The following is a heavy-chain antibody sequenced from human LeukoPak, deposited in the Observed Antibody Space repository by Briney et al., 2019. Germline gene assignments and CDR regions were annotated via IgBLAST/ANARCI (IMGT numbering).Heavy chain of an antibody. D-gene: IGHD1-26*01. CDR1: GGSISSSSYY. CDR2: IYYSGST. CDR3: ARRRWDFHYGMDV. V-gene: IGHV4-39*01. Sequence: SETLSLTYTVSGGSISSSSYYWGWIRQPPGKGLEWIGSIYYSGSTYYNPSLKSRVTISVDTSKNQFSLKLSSVTAADTAVYYCARRRWDFHYGMDVWGQGTTVTVSS. J-gene: IGHJ6*02.